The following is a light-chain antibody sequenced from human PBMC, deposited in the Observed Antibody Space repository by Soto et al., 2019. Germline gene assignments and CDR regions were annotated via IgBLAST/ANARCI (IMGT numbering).Light chain of an antibody. V-gene: IGLV2-14*03. J-gene: IGLJ1*01. CDR1: SSDVGGYNY. Sequence: QSALTQPASVSGSPGQSITISCTGTSSDVGGYNYVSWYQHHPGKAPKLMIYDVSNRPSGVSNRFSGSKSGNAASLIISWLQPEDEADYYCSSYTTSDTRQIVFGTGTKVTVL. CDR3: SSYTTSDTRQIV. CDR2: DVS.